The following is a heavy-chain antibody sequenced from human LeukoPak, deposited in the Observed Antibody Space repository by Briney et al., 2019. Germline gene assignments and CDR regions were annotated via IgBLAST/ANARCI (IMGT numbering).Heavy chain of an antibody. J-gene: IGHJ4*02. V-gene: IGHV1-2*02. D-gene: IGHD3-22*01. CDR3: ARSPTDYYDSSGYYSHYFDY. CDR2: INPNSGGT. CDR1: GYTFTGYY. Sequence: ASVKVSCKASGYTFTGYYMHWVRQAPGQGLEWMGWINPNSGGTNYAQKFQGRVTMTRDTSISTAYMELSRLRSDDTAVYYCARSPTDYYDSSGYYSHYFDYWGQGTLVTVSS.